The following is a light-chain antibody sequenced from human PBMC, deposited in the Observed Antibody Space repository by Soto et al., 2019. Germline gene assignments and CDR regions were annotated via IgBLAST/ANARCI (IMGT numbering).Light chain of an antibody. V-gene: IGKV3-20*01. Sequence: IVFTQSPGTLSLSPGEGATLSCRASQSVSTNFFAWYQQKPGQAPRLLIYGASTRATGIPDRFSGSGSGTDFTLTISRLEPEDFAVYYCQQYGRTSWTFGQGTKVDIK. CDR3: QQYGRTSWT. CDR1: QSVSTNF. CDR2: GAS. J-gene: IGKJ1*01.